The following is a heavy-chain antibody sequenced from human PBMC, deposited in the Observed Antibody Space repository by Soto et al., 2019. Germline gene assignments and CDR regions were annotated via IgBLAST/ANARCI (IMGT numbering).Heavy chain of an antibody. J-gene: IGHJ6*02. CDR2: ISYSGTTI. V-gene: IGHV3-48*03. Sequence: GGSLRLSCAASGFIFSSYEMNWVRQAPGKGLEWVSYISYSGTTIYYADSVKGRFTISRDNAKNSLYLQMNSLRAEDTAVYYCARYMRSNNYYYGMDVWGQGTTVTVSS. D-gene: IGHD3-16*01. CDR1: GFIFSSYE. CDR3: ARYMRSNNYYYGMDV.